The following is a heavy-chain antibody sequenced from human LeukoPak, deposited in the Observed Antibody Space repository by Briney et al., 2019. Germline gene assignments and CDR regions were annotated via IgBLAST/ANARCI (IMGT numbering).Heavy chain of an antibody. D-gene: IGHD3-22*01. CDR3: ARQYDSSGYYWDYFDY. V-gene: IGHV1-2*02. Sequence: ASVKVSFTASGYTFIVSYMHWVRQAPGQGLEWMGWINPNSGGTNYAQKFQGRVTMTRDTSINTAYMELSRLRSDDTAAYYCARQYDSSGYYWDYFDYWGQGTLVTVSS. CDR2: INPNSGGT. CDR1: GYTFIVSY. J-gene: IGHJ4*02.